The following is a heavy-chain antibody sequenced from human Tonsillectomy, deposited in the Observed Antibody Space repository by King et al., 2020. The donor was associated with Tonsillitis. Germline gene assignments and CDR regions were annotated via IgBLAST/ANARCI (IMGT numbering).Heavy chain of an antibody. CDR1: GGSISSYY. D-gene: IGHD2-15*01. CDR3: ARIGFCSGGSCYHYYYYYMDV. J-gene: IGHJ6*03. V-gene: IGHV4-59*01. CDR2: IYYSGST. Sequence: VQLQESGPGLVKPSETLSLTCTVSGGSISSYYWSWIRQPPGKGLEWIGYIYYSGSTNYNPSLKSRATISVDTSKNQFSLKLSSVTAADTAVYFCARIGFCSGGSCYHYYYYYMDVWGKGTTVTVSS.